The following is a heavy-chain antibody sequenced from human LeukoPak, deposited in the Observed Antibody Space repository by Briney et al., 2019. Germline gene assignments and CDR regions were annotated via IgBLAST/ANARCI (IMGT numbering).Heavy chain of an antibody. CDR3: ARAKALGYCSGGSCYPRGFDP. D-gene: IGHD2-15*01. J-gene: IGHJ5*02. V-gene: IGHV4-34*01. Sequence: PSETLSLTCAVYGGSFSGYYWSWIRQPPGKGLEWIGEINHSGSTNYNPSLKSRVTISVDTSKNQFSLKLSSVTAADTAVYYCARAKALGYCSGGSCYPRGFDPWGQGTWSPSPQ. CDR2: INHSGST. CDR1: GGSFSGYY.